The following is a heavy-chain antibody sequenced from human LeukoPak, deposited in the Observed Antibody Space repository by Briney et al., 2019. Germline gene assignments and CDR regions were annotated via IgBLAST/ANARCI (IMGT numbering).Heavy chain of an antibody. CDR3: AKDLGSTQLWLIIPY. CDR2: IIPTLEIA. J-gene: IGHJ4*02. D-gene: IGHD5-18*01. Sequence: SVKVSCKASGGTFSSYAISWVRQAPGQGLEWMGRIIPTLEIANYAQKFQGRVTITADKSTSTAYMELSSLRPEDTAVYYCAKDLGSTQLWLIIPYWGQGTLVTVSS. V-gene: IGHV1-69*04. CDR1: GGTFSSYA.